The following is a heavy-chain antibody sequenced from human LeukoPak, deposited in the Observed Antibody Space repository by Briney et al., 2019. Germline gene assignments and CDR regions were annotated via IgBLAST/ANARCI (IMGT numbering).Heavy chain of an antibody. D-gene: IGHD4-23*01. Sequence: GGSLRLSWAASGFTFTNFWMNWVRQAPGKGLEWVANIKQGGSRQSYVGSVTGRFTISRDNAKNSLYLQMNSLRAEDTAVYYCARGRDYGGDSVRAFDIWGQGTMVTVSS. J-gene: IGHJ3*02. V-gene: IGHV3-7*01. CDR3: ARGRDYGGDSVRAFDI. CDR2: IKQGGSRQ. CDR1: GFTFTNFW.